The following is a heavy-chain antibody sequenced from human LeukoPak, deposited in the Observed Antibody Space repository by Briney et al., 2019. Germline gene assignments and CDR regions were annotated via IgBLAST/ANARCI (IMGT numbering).Heavy chain of an antibody. CDR3: ARDSRYCSSTSCYNWFDP. CDR2: IYYSGST. Sequence: SETLSLTCNVSGGSISSGDYYWSWIRQPPGKGLEWIGYIYYSGSTYYNPSLKSRVTISVDTSKNQFSLKLSSVTAADTAVYYCARDSRYCSSTSCYNWFDPWGQGTLVTVSS. J-gene: IGHJ5*02. V-gene: IGHV4-30-4*01. CDR1: GGSISSGDYY. D-gene: IGHD2-2*01.